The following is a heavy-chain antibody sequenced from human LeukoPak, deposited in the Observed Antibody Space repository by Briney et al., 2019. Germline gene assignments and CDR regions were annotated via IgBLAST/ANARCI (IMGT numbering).Heavy chain of an antibody. CDR1: GFTFDDYA. CDR3: AKGGEMATIGGYFDY. D-gene: IGHD5-24*01. Sequence: GGSLRLSCAASGFTFDDYAMHWVRQAPGKGLEWVSGISWNSGSIGYADSVKGRFTISRDNAKNSPYLQMNSLRAEDMALYYCAKGGEMATIGGYFDYWGQGTLVTVSS. CDR2: ISWNSGSI. J-gene: IGHJ4*02. V-gene: IGHV3-9*03.